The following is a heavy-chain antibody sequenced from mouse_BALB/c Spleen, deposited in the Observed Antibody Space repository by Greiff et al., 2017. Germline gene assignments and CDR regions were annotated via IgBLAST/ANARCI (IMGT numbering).Heavy chain of an antibody. CDR3: ARTGTTWFAY. J-gene: IGHJ3*01. Sequence: QVQLKQSGAELVKPGASVKLSCKASGYTFTSYWMHWVKQRPGQGLEWIGEINPSNGRTNYNEKFKSKATLTVDKSSSTAYMQLSSLTSEDSAVYYCARTGTTWFAYWGQGTLVTVSA. V-gene: IGHV1S81*02. CDR2: INPSNGRT. D-gene: IGHD4-1*01. CDR1: GYTFTSYW.